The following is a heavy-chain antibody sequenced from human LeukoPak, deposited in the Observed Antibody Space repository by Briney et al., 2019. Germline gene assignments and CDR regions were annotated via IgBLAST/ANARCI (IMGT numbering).Heavy chain of an antibody. J-gene: IGHJ4*02. CDR1: GYTFTDYY. V-gene: IGHV1-2*02. CDR3: AKDSNHSSGYCYY. CDR2: INPNSGGT. D-gene: IGHD3-22*01. Sequence: ASVKVSCKASGYTFTDYYMHWVRQAPGQGLEWMGWINPNSGGTDYAQRLQGRVTMTRDTSISTAYMELSRLSSDDTAVYYCAKDSNHSSGYCYYWGQGTLVTVSS.